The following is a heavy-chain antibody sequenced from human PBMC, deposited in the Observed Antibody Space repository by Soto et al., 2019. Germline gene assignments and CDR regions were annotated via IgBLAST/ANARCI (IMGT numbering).Heavy chain of an antibody. J-gene: IGHJ3*02. CDR2: ISGSGGST. CDR1: GFTFSSYA. CDR3: AKVLGADYGDSAAFDI. Sequence: GGSLRLSCAASGFTFSSYAMSWVRQAPGKGLEWVSAISGSGGSTYYADSVKGRFTISRDNSKNTLYLQMNSLRAEDTAVYYCAKVLGADYGDSAAFDIWGQGTMVTVSS. D-gene: IGHD4-17*01. V-gene: IGHV3-23*01.